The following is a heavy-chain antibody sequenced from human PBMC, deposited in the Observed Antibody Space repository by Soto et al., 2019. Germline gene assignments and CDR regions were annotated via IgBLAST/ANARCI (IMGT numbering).Heavy chain of an antibody. CDR1: GFNFYNYA. D-gene: IGHD3-3*01. CDR2: ISGDGTRT. CDR3: VKDLRPNRGWFGP. J-gene: IGHJ5*02. Sequence: GGALRLSCAASGFNFYNYAMTWVRQAPGKGLEWVSGISGDGTRTYYGDSVKGRFTISRDNSKNTVFLQMNSLRAEDTALYYCVKDLRPNRGWFGPWGQGTRVTVSS. V-gene: IGHV3-23*01.